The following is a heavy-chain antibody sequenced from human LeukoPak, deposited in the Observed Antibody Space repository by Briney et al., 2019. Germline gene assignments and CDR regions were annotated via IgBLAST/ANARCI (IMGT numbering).Heavy chain of an antibody. V-gene: IGHV4-30-2*01. D-gene: IGHD2-21*02. Sequence: PSETLSLTCAVSGGSISSSGYSWSWIRQPPGKGLEWIGHIHHTGSTYYNPSLKSRVTISVDRSKNQFSLKLSSVTAADTAMYFCARTPTYCGGDCYYFDPWGQGTLVTVSS. CDR3: ARTPTYCGGDCYYFDP. J-gene: IGHJ5*02. CDR2: IHHTGST. CDR1: GGSISSSGYS.